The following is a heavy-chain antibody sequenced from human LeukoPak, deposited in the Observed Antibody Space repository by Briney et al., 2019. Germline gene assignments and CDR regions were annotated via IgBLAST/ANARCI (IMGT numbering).Heavy chain of an antibody. CDR3: AREGGDYGENYYYYGMDV. Sequence: GRSLRLSCAASGFTFSSYGMHWVRQAPGKGLEWVAVIWYDGSNKYYADSVKGRFTISRDNAKNSLFLQMNGLRAEDTAVYYCAREGGDYGENYYYYGMDVWGQGTTVTVSS. J-gene: IGHJ6*02. CDR1: GFTFSSYG. V-gene: IGHV3-33*01. CDR2: IWYDGSNK. D-gene: IGHD4-17*01.